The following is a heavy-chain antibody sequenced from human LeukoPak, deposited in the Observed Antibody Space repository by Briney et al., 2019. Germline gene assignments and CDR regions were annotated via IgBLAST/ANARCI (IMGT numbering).Heavy chain of an antibody. CDR2: LYTSGST. CDR3: ARDGSGWYQYYFDY. D-gene: IGHD6-19*01. V-gene: IGHV4-4*07. CDR1: GGSISSYY. Sequence: SETLSLTCTVSGGSISSYYWSWIRQPAGKGLEWIGRLYTSGSTNYNPSLKSRVTMSVDKSKNQFSLKLSSVTAADTAVYYCARDGSGWYQYYFDYWGQGTLFTVSS. J-gene: IGHJ4*02.